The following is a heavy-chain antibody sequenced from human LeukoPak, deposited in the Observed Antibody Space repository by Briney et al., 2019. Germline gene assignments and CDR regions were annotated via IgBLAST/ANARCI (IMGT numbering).Heavy chain of an antibody. CDR3: ARETGAQLDY. CDR2: IYSGGSTT. D-gene: IGHD1-26*01. V-gene: IGHV3-74*03. CDR1: GFTFSSYW. J-gene: IGHJ4*02. Sequence: PGGSLRLSCAASGFTFSSYWMHWVRQAPGKGLVWVSRIYSGGSTTSDGSSPTYADSGKGRFTISRDNAKNTLYLQMNSLRAEDTAVYYCARETGAQLDYWGQGTLVTVSS.